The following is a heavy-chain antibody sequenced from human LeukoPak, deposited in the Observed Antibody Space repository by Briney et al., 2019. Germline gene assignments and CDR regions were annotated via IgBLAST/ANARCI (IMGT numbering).Heavy chain of an antibody. Sequence: GASVKVSCTASGYTFTSYYMHWVRQAPGQGLEWMGIINPSGGSTSYAQKFQGRVTMTRDTSTSTVYMELSSLRSEDTAVYYCARDRSYYYDSSGYSPTHYFDYWGQGTLVTVSS. CDR2: INPSGGST. D-gene: IGHD3-22*01. CDR3: ARDRSYYYDSSGYSPTHYFDY. CDR1: GYTFTSYY. V-gene: IGHV1-46*01. J-gene: IGHJ4*02.